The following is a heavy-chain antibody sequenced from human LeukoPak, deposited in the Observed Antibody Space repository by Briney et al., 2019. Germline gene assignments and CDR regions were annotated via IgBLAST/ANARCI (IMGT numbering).Heavy chain of an antibody. V-gene: IGHV4-34*01. CDR2: INHSGST. CDR1: GGSFSGYY. Sequence: SETLSLTCAVYGGSFSGYYWSWIRRPPGKGLEWIGEINHSGSTNYNPSLKSRVTISVDTSKNQFSLKLSSVTAADTAVYYCARGSDIVVVPAAIYYFDYWGQGTLVTVSS. J-gene: IGHJ4*02. CDR3: ARGSDIVVVPAAIYYFDY. D-gene: IGHD2-2*02.